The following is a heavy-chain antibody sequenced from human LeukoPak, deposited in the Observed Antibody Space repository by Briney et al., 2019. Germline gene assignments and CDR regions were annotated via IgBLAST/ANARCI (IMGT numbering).Heavy chain of an antibody. Sequence: SETLSLTCTVSGGSISSYYWSWIRQPPGKGLEWIGYIYYSGSTNYNPFLKSRVTMSVDTSKNQFSLKLRSVTAADTAVYYCARGRGAVPDYWGQGTLVTVSS. CDR2: IYYSGST. CDR1: GGSISSYY. D-gene: IGHD1-26*01. CDR3: ARGRGAVPDY. J-gene: IGHJ4*02. V-gene: IGHV4-59*01.